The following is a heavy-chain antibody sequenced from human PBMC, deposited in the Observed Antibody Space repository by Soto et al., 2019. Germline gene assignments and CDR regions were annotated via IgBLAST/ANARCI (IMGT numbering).Heavy chain of an antibody. J-gene: IGHJ4*02. CDR1: GLNVWSNY. V-gene: IGHV3-66*01. Sequence: DVQLVESGGGLVQPGGSLRLSCAASGLNVWSNYMSWVRQAPGKGLEGVSLIYNTDGTYYADSVEGRFTISRDNPKNTLYLLMNSLRVEDTALYYCMRGPIHLGGRYDDRRAFWGQGTVVTVSS. CDR2: IYNTDGT. CDR3: MRGPIHLGGRYDDRRAF. D-gene: IGHD3-3*01.